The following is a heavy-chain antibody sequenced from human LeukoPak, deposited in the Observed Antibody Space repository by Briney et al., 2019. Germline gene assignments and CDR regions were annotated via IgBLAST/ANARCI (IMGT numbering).Heavy chain of an antibody. CDR3: ARDPAVPTRIFGVVINFDY. D-gene: IGHD3-3*01. Sequence: ASVKVSCKASGYTFTSYDFNWVRQATGQRPEWMGWMSPNSGDTGYAQKFQGRVTMTRDTSTSTVYMELSSLRSEDTAVYYCARDPAVPTRIFGVVINFDYWGQGTLVTVPS. V-gene: IGHV1-8*01. CDR2: MSPNSGDT. CDR1: GYTFTSYD. J-gene: IGHJ4*02.